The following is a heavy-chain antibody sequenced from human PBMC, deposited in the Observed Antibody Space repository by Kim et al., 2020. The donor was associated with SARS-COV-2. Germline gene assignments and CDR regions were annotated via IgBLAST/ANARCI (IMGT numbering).Heavy chain of an antibody. CDR1: GFTFSSYT. D-gene: IGHD1-26*01. CDR2: IYSAGSST. Sequence: GGSLRLSCAASGFTFSSYTMNWIRQAPGKGLEWVSLIYSAGSSTYYADSVKGRFTISRDNSNNTLYLQMNSLRADDTAVYYCAKRGPGGDYFEYWGQGTLDTVSS. CDR3: AKRGPGGDYFEY. V-gene: IGHV3-23*03. J-gene: IGHJ4*02.